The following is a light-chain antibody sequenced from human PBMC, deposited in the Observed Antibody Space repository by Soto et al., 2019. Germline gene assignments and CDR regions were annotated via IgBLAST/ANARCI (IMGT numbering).Light chain of an antibody. V-gene: IGLV2-14*01. CDR3: NSQTTSGIQV. J-gene: IGLJ1*01. CDR2: EVS. Sequence: QSVLTQPASVSGSPGQSITISCTGTSTDVGDSNHVSWYQHHPGKAPKLIIYEVSYRPSGVSNRFSGSKSAYTASLTISGLQAEDEADYYCNSQTTSGIQVFGTGTKLTVL. CDR1: STDVGDSNH.